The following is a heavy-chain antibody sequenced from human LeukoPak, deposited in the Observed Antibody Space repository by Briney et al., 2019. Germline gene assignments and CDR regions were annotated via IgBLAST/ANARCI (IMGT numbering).Heavy chain of an antibody. CDR2: INSDGINT. Sequence: GGSLRLSCAASGFTFSNYWMHWVRQAPGKGLVWVSRINSDGINTSYADSVKGRFTISRDNAKNTLYLQMNSLRAEDTAVYYCAREAYYGSGKPLDYWGQGTLVTVSS. CDR1: GFTFSNYW. V-gene: IGHV3-74*01. J-gene: IGHJ4*02. CDR3: AREAYYGSGKPLDY. D-gene: IGHD3-10*01.